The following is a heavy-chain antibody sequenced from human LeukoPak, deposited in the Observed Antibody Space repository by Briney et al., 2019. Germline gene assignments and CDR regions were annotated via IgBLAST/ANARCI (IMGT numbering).Heavy chain of an antibody. V-gene: IGHV4-31*03. CDR3: ARDYGSSSDYYYMDV. CDR1: GGSISSGGYY. J-gene: IGHJ6*03. CDR2: IYYSGST. Sequence: SETLSLTCTVSGGSISSGGYYWSWIRQHPGKGLEWIGYIYYSGSTYYNPSLKSRVTISVDTSKNQFSLKLSSVTAADTAVYYCARDYGSSSDYYYMDVWGEGTTVTVSS. D-gene: IGHD6-6*01.